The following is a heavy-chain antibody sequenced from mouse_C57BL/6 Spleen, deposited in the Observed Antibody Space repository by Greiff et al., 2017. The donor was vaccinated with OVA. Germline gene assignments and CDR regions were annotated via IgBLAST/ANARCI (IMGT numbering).Heavy chain of an antibody. V-gene: IGHV1-39*01. J-gene: IGHJ3*01. Sequence: VQLQQSGPELVKPGASVKISCKASGYSFTDYNMNWVKQSNGKSLEWIGVINPNYGTTSYNQKFKGKATLTVDQSSSTAYMQLNSLTSEDSAVDYCARNYYYDGNLMVAYWGQGTLVTVSA. CDR3: ARNYYYDGNLMVAY. D-gene: IGHD2-4*01. CDR1: GYSFTDYN. CDR2: INPNYGTT.